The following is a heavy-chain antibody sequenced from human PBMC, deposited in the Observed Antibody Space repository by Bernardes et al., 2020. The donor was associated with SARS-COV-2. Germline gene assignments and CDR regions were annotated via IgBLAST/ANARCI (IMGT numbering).Heavy chain of an antibody. CDR1: GFTFSSYW. V-gene: IGHV3-74*01. CDR2: IISDGTST. J-gene: IGHJ4*02. CDR3: ARVDFSNLYYFDY. Sequence: GSLRLSCAASGFTFSSYWMHWVRQAPGKGLVWVSRIISDGTSTSYADSVRGRFTISRDNAKNSVSLQMNSLRAEDTAVYYCARVDFSNLYYFDYWGQGTPVTVSS. D-gene: IGHD4-4*01.